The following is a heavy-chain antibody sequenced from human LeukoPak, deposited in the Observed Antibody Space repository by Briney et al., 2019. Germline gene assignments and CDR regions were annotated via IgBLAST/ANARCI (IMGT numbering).Heavy chain of an antibody. D-gene: IGHD6-25*01. CDR2: IYSGGTT. CDR3: AKEGPKSIAATGYYMDV. J-gene: IGHJ6*03. CDR1: GFSFSSYG. Sequence: PGGSLRLSCAASGFSFSSYGMHWVRQAPGKGLEWVSVIYSGGTTYYADSVKGRFTIPRDNSKNTLYLQMNSLRAEDTAVYYCAKEGPKSIAATGYYMDVWGKGTTVTISS. V-gene: IGHV3-NL1*01.